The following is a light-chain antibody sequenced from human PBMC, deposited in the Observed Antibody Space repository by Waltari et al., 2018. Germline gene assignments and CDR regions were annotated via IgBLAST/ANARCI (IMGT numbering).Light chain of an antibody. Sequence: QSALTQPASVSGSPGQSITISCTGTSRDVGSYNLVSWYQQHPGKAPKLMISEVSKRPSGVSNRFSGSKSGNTASLTVSGLQAEDEADYYCSSYAGSSNVVFGGGTKLTVL. V-gene: IGLV2-23*02. CDR2: EVS. CDR1: SRDVGSYNL. CDR3: SSYAGSSNVV. J-gene: IGLJ2*01.